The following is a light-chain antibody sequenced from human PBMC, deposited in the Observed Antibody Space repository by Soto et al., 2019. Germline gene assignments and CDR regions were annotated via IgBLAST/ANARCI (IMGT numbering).Light chain of an antibody. Sequence: EMVLTQSPGTLSLSPGERATLSCRASQSVSSSYLAWYQQKTGQAPRLLIYGASSRATGIPDRFSGSGSGTDFTLTSSRLEPEDFAVYYCQQYGSSPLTFGGGTKVEIK. J-gene: IGKJ4*01. CDR1: QSVSSSY. CDR3: QQYGSSPLT. V-gene: IGKV3-20*01. CDR2: GAS.